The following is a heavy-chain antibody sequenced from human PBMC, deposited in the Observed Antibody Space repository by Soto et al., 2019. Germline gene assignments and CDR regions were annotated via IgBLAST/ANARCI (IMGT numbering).Heavy chain of an antibody. Sequence: SETLSLTCTVSGGSISSYYWSWIRQPPGKGLEWIGYIYYSGSTNYNPSLKSRVTISVDTSKNQFSLKLSSVTAADTAVYYCARRIVGAIAFDYWGQGTLVTVSS. V-gene: IGHV4-59*12. D-gene: IGHD1-26*01. J-gene: IGHJ4*02. CDR3: ARRIVGAIAFDY. CDR2: IYYSGST. CDR1: GGSISSYY.